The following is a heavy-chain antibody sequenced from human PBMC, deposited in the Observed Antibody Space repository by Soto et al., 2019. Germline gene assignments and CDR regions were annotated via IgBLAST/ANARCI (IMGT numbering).Heavy chain of an antibody. Sequence: SETLSLTCTVSGGSISSSSYYWGWIRQPPGKGLEWIGSIYYRGNTNYNPSLKSRVTISVDTSKNQFSLKLSSVTAADTAVYYCARDGYSSGTENDAFDIWGQGTMVTVSS. CDR2: IYYRGNT. J-gene: IGHJ3*02. D-gene: IGHD6-19*01. CDR1: GGSISSSSYY. CDR3: ARDGYSSGTENDAFDI. V-gene: IGHV4-39*07.